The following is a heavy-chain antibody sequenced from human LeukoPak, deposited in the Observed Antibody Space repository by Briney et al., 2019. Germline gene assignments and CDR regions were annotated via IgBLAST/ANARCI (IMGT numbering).Heavy chain of an antibody. J-gene: IGHJ4*02. V-gene: IGHV4-61*02. CDR2: IYTSGST. CDR1: GGSISSGSYY. D-gene: IGHD3-22*01. CDR3: ARGYYYDSSGYYGYYFDY. Sequence: SQTLSLTCTVPGGSISSGSYYWSWIRQPAGKGLEWIGRIYTSGSTNYNPSLKSRVTISVDTSKNQFSLKLSSVTAADTAVYYCARGYYYDSSGYYGYYFDYWGQGTLVTVSS.